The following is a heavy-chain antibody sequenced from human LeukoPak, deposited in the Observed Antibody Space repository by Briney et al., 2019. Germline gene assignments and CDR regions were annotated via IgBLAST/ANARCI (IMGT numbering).Heavy chain of an antibody. CDR2: IYYGGTT. D-gene: IGHD1-26*01. CDR1: NGSISTYY. V-gene: IGHV4-59*08. J-gene: IGHJ4*02. Sequence: PSETLSLTCSVSNGSISTYYWSWIRQSPGKGLEWIGYIYYGGTTSYYPSLKRRVTISVYSPKNHFSLRLTSLTAADTALYYCARHGGTLDYFDSWGPGSLVIVSS. CDR3: ARHGGTLDYFDS.